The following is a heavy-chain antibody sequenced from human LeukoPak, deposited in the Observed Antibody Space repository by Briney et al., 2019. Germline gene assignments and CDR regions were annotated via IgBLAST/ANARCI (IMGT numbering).Heavy chain of an antibody. V-gene: IGHV1-8*02. CDR1: GYTLTTFD. D-gene: IGHD4-11*01. J-gene: IGHJ5*02. Sequence: ASVKVSCKASGYTLTTFDINWVRQATGQGLEWMGWMNPNSGNTGYAQRFQGRVTMTRNTSISTAYMELSSLRSEDTAVYYCARGLLGFMRSDYSNYWDNWFDPWGQGTLVTVSS. CDR2: MNPNSGNT. CDR3: ARGLLGFMRSDYSNYWDNWFDP.